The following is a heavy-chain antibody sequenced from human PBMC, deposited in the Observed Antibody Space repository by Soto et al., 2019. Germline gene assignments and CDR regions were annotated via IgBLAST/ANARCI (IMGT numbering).Heavy chain of an antibody. J-gene: IGHJ3*02. Sequence: SVKVSCKASGGTFSSYAISWVRQAPGQGLEWMGGIIPIFGTANYAQKFQGRVTITADESTSTAYMELSSLRSEDTAVYYCARDRGRHYYDSSGLGPDAFDIWGQGTMVTVSS. V-gene: IGHV1-69*13. CDR2: IIPIFGTA. CDR1: GGTFSSYA. CDR3: ARDRGRHYYDSSGLGPDAFDI. D-gene: IGHD3-22*01.